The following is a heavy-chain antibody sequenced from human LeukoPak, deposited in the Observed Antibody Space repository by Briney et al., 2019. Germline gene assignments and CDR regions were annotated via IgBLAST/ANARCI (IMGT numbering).Heavy chain of an antibody. V-gene: IGHV3-66*01. CDR1: GLTVGSNY. D-gene: IGHD6-19*01. Sequence: GGSLRLSCAASGLTVGSNYMSWVRQAPGKGLEWVSVIYSGGKTYYADSVEGRFTISRDNSKNTLYLQMNSLRAEDTAVYYCVREGYRSAYFDYWGQGTLVTVSS. J-gene: IGHJ4*02. CDR3: VREGYRSAYFDY. CDR2: IYSGGKT.